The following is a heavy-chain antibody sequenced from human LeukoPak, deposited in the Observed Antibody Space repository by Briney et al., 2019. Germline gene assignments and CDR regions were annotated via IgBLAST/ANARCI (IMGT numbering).Heavy chain of an antibody. Sequence: GGSLRLSCAASGFTVSSNYMSWVRQAPGKGLEWVSVIYSGGSTYYADSVKGRFTTSRDNSKNTLYLQMNSLRAEDTAVYYCASLGYDADAFDIWGQGTMVTVSS. CDR2: IYSGGST. CDR1: GFTVSSNY. J-gene: IGHJ3*02. V-gene: IGHV3-53*01. CDR3: ASLGYDADAFDI. D-gene: IGHD3-22*01.